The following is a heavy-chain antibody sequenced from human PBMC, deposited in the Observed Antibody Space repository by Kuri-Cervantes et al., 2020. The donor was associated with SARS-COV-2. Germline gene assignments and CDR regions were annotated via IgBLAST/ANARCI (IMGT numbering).Heavy chain of an antibody. D-gene: IGHD3-9*01. Sequence: GSLRLSCAVYGGSFSGYYWSWIRQPPGKGLEWIGEINHSGSTNYNPSLKSRVTISVDTSKNQFSLKLSSVTAADTAVYYCAKGPDILTGYYIWDYYFDYWGQGTLVTVSS. J-gene: IGHJ4*02. CDR2: INHSGST. CDR3: AKGPDILTGYYIWDYYFDY. CDR1: GGSFSGYY. V-gene: IGHV4-34*01.